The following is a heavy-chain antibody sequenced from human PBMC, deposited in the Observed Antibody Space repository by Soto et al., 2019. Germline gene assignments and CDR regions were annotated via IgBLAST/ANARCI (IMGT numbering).Heavy chain of an antibody. CDR1: GYTFTGYY. Sequence: ASVKVSCKASGYTFTGYYIHRVRQAPGQRLEWMGYINPNSGGPNYAQKFQGRVTMTRDTSISTAYMELSRLRSDDMAVYFCARDYWSGDRYYYGMDVWGQGTTVTVSS. V-gene: IGHV1-2*02. CDR2: INPNSGGP. J-gene: IGHJ6*02. CDR3: ARDYWSGDRYYYGMDV. D-gene: IGHD3-3*01.